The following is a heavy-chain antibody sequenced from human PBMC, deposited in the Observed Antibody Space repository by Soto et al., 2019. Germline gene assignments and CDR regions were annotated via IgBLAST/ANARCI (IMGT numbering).Heavy chain of an antibody. D-gene: IGHD3-3*01. Sequence: QVQLVQSGTEVKKPGSSVRVSCKASGGTFSSYGISWVRQAPGQGLEWMGGIIPMSGTTNYGQKVQGRVTITADESTTTAYMELSGLRSEDTAVYYCARAQGFLEWSHSGPLDYWGQGTLVTVSS. CDR3: ARAQGFLEWSHSGPLDY. CDR2: IIPMSGTT. V-gene: IGHV1-69*01. J-gene: IGHJ4*02. CDR1: GGTFSSYG.